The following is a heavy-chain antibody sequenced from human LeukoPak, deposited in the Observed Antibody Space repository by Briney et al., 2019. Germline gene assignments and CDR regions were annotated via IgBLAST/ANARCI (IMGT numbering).Heavy chain of an antibody. V-gene: IGHV1-8*01. J-gene: IGHJ4*02. D-gene: IGHD3-3*01. Sequence: APVKVSCKASGYTFTSYDINWVRQATGQGLEWMGWMNPNSGNTGYAQKFQGRVTMTRNTSISTAYMELSSLRSEDTAAYYCMTTIFGVVVDYWGQGTLVTVSS. CDR2: MNPNSGNT. CDR3: MTTIFGVVVDY. CDR1: GYTFTSYD.